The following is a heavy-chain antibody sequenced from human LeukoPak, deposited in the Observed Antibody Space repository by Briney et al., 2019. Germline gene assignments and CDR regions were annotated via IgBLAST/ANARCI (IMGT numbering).Heavy chain of an antibody. CDR1: GGSISSYY. Sequence: SETLSLTCTVSGGSISSYYWSWLRQPPGKGLEWIGYIYYSGSTNYNPSLKSRVTISVDTSKNQFSLKLSSVTAADTAVYYCVWYLVTTVTTNFDYWGQGTLVTVSS. D-gene: IGHD4-11*01. J-gene: IGHJ4*02. CDR3: VWYLVTTVTTNFDY. V-gene: IGHV4-59*01. CDR2: IYYSGST.